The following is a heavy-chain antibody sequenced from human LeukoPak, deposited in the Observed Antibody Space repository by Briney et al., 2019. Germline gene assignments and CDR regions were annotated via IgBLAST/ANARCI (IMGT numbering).Heavy chain of an antibody. D-gene: IGHD3-3*01. CDR3: ARAYDFWSGPGGDY. Sequence: ASVKVSCKASGYTFTSYGISWGRQAPGQGLEWMGWISAYNGNTNYAQKLQGRVTMTTDTSTSTAYMELRSLRSDVTAVYYCARAYDFWSGPGGDYWGQGTLVTVSS. CDR2: ISAYNGNT. V-gene: IGHV1-18*01. CDR1: GYTFTSYG. J-gene: IGHJ4*02.